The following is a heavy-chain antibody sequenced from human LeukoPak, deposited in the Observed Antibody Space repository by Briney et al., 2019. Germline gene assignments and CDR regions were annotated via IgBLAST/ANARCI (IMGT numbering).Heavy chain of an antibody. D-gene: IGHD1/OR15-1a*01. Sequence: GGSLRLSCAASGFTVSGKYMSWVRQAPGMGLEWVSVIYTAGSTSYADSVRGRFTISRDNSKNTLYLQMNSLRAEDTAVYYCAMGHYRNIPGWGQGTLVTVSS. J-gene: IGHJ4*02. CDR1: GFTVSGKY. CDR2: IYTAGST. V-gene: IGHV3-53*01. CDR3: AMGHYRNIPG.